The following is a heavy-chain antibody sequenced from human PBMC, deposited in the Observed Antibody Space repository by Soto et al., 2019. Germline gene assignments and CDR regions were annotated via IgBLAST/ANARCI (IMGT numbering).Heavy chain of an antibody. J-gene: IGHJ6*02. Sequence: GGSLRLSCAASGFTFSSYAMSWVRQAPGKGLEWVSAISGSGGSTYYADSVKGRFTISRDNAKNTLYLQMNSLRAEDTAVYYCARVPAHDFWSGYSPYYGMDVWGQGTTVTVSS. CDR3: ARVPAHDFWSGYSPYYGMDV. CDR1: GFTFSSYA. CDR2: ISGSGGST. D-gene: IGHD3-3*01. V-gene: IGHV3-23*01.